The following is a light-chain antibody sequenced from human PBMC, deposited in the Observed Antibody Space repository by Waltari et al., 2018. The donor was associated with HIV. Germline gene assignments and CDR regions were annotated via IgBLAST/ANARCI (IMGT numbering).Light chain of an antibody. V-gene: IGLV1-40*01. CDR1: SSNIGAGYP. J-gene: IGLJ1*01. Sequence: QSVLTQPPSVSGAPGQRVTISCTGSSSNIGAGYPVHWYQQLPGTAPKLLIYGNSNRPSGVPDRCSGSKSGTSASLAITGLQAEDEADYHCQSHDSSLSGYVFGTGTKVTVL. CDR2: GNS. CDR3: QSHDSSLSGYV.